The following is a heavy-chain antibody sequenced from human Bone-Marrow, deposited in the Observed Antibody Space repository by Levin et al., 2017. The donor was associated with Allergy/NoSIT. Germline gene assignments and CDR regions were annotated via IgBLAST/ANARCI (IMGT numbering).Heavy chain of an antibody. CDR1: GDSISSGGYS. CDR3: ARASTGWGYFDY. J-gene: IGHJ4*02. V-gene: IGHV4-30-2*01. D-gene: IGHD4-17*01. CDR2: IYHSGTT. Sequence: PSETLSLTCAVSGDSISSGGYSWSWIRQPPGTGLEWIAYIYHSGTTYYNPSLKSRVTISVHMSKNQFSLNLTSLTAADTAVYYCARASTGWGYFDYWGQGSLVTVSS.